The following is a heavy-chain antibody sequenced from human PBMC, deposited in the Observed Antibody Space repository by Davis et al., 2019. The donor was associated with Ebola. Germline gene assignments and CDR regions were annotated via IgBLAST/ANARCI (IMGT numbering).Heavy chain of an antibody. CDR3: ARAGMETVMVASFDY. J-gene: IGHJ4*02. CDR1: GFTFGNYA. Sequence: PGGSLRLSCAASGFTFGNYAMSWVRKAPGKGLEWVAAIRSHGNSAYYADSVEGRFTISKDNAKNSRYPQMNSLRAEDTAVYYCARAGMETVMVASFDYWGQGTLVTVSS. CDR2: IRSHGNSA. V-gene: IGHV3-23*01. D-gene: IGHD5-18*01.